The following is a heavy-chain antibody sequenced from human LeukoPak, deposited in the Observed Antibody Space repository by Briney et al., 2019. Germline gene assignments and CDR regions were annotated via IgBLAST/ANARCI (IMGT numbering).Heavy chain of an antibody. D-gene: IGHD6-13*01. CDR3: TRVRSSSWYDY. CDR2: ISGDGTTT. CDR1: GFTFSISW. J-gene: IGHJ4*02. V-gene: IGHV3-74*01. Sequence: GGSLRLSCAPSGFTFSISWMHWVRQAPGKGLVWVSRISGDGTTTTYADSVKGRFTISRDNAKNTLFLQMNSLRVDDAAVYYCTRVRSSSWYDYWGQGALVIVSS.